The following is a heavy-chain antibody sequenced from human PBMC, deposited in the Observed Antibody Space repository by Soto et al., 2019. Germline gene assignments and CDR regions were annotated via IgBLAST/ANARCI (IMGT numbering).Heavy chain of an antibody. D-gene: IGHD2-15*01. CDR2: IYYSGST. Sequence: SETLSLTCTVSGGSISSGGYYWSWIRQHPGKGLEWIGYIYYSGSTYYNPSLKSRVTISVDTSKNQFSLKLSSVTAADTAVYYCARAVCSGGSCYGDADYYYMDVWGKGTTVTVSS. CDR3: ARAVCSGGSCYGDADYYYMDV. J-gene: IGHJ6*03. CDR1: GGSISSGGYY. V-gene: IGHV4-31*03.